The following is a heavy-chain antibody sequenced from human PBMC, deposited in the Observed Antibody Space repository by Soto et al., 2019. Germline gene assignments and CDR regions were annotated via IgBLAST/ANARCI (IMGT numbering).Heavy chain of an antibody. CDR3: ARVKTLKYYYGSGSLWGFDY. V-gene: IGHV4-61*08. J-gene: IGHJ4*02. Sequence: SETLSLTCAVSGGSISSGGYSWSWIRQPPGKGLEWIGYIYYSGSTNYNPSLKSRVTISVDTSKNQFSLKLSSVTAADTAVYYCARVKTLKYYYGSGSLWGFDYWGQGTLVTVSS. CDR1: GGSISSGGYS. CDR2: IYYSGST. D-gene: IGHD3-10*01.